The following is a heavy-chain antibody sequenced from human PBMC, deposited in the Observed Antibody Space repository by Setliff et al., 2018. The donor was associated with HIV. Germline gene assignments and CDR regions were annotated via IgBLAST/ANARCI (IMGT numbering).Heavy chain of an antibody. CDR2: IYTRGGV. J-gene: IGHJ4*02. V-gene: IGHV4-61*02. CDR3: TREFFY. CDR1: GDFISSGNFH. Sequence: PSETLSLTCTVSGDFISSGNFHWNWIRQPAGKGPEWIGLIYTRGGVSYNPSLMSRVTISLDTSKNQLSLKLSSVTAADTAVYYCTREFFYWGQGILVTVSS. D-gene: IGHD3-3*01.